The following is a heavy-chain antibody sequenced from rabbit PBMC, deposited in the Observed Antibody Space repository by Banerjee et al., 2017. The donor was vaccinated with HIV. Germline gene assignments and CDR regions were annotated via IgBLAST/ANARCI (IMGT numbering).Heavy chain of an antibody. CDR2: IYAGISGST. D-gene: IGHD6-1*01. Sequence: QEQLVESGGGLVKPGASLTLTCTASGFSFSSGYDMCWVRQAPGKGLEWIACIYAGISGSTYYANWAKGRFTISKTSSTTVTLQMTSLTAADTATYFCASNAGYAGYGYAWNYFNLWGPGTLVTVS. CDR3: ASNAGYAGYGYAWNYFNL. CDR1: GFSFSSGYD. V-gene: IGHV1S45*01. J-gene: IGHJ4*01.